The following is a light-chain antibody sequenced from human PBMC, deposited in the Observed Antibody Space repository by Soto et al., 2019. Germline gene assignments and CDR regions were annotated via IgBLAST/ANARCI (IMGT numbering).Light chain of an antibody. CDR3: QQRSDWPLT. Sequence: EIVLTQSPGTLSLSPGERATLSCRASQSVSSNYLAWYQQKPGQAPRLLIFGASSRATGIPDRLSGSGSGTDFTLTISSLDPEDFAVYYCQQRSDWPLTFGGGTKVEI. J-gene: IGKJ4*01. CDR2: GAS. V-gene: IGKV3D-20*02. CDR1: QSVSSNY.